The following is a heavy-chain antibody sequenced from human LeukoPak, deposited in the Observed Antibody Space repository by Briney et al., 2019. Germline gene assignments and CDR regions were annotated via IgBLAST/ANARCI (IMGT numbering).Heavy chain of an antibody. CDR1: GGSMSSYY. J-gene: IGHJ6*03. V-gene: IGHV4-4*07. D-gene: IGHD2-15*01. CDR2: IYTSGST. CDR3: ARGQGYCSGGTCPYYYYYKDV. Sequence: SETLSLTCTVSGGSMSSYYWSWLRQPAGKGLEWIGRIYTSGSTDYNPSLKSRVTISVDTSKNQFSLELTSVTAADTAVYYCARGQGYCSGGTCPYYYYYKDVWGKGTTITISS.